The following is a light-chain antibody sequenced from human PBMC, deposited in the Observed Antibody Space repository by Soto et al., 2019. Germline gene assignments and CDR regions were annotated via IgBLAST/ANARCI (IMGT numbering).Light chain of an antibody. CDR2: GNN. J-gene: IGLJ7*01. CDR3: QSYDSSLSGYV. Sequence: QSVLTQPPSVSGAPGQRVTISCTGSSSNIGAFYDVHWYQQLPGTAPKLLIYGNNNRPSGVPDRFSGSKSGTSASLAITGLQPEDEEDYYCQSYDSSLSGYVFGGGTQLTVL. V-gene: IGLV1-40*01. CDR1: SSNIGAFYD.